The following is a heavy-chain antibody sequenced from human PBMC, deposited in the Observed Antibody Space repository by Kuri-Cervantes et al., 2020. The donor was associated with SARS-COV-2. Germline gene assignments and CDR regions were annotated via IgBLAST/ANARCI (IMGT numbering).Heavy chain of an antibody. V-gene: IGHV4-34*01. CDR3: AGAAAGRSDY. Sequence: SETLSLTCAVYGGSFSGYYWSWIRQPPGKGLEWIGSIYHSGSTYYNPSLKSRVTISVDTSKNQFSLKLSSATAADTAVYYCAGAAAGRSDYWGQGTLVTVSS. D-gene: IGHD6-13*01. J-gene: IGHJ4*02. CDR2: IYHSGST. CDR1: GGSFSGYY.